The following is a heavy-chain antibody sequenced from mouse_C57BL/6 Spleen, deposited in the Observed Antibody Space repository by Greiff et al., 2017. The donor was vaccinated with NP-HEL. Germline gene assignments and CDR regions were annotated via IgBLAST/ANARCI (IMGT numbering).Heavy chain of an antibody. V-gene: IGHV1-63*01. Sequence: VKVVQSGAELVRPGTSVKMSCKASGYTFTNYWIGWAKQRPGHGLEWIGDIYPGGGCTNYNEKFKGKATLTADKSSSTAYMQVSSLTSEDSAIYYCARGVTTDVYYAMDYWGQGTSVTVSS. CDR2: IYPGGGCT. D-gene: IGHD2-2*01. CDR3: ARGVTTDVYYAMDY. CDR1: GYTFTNYW. J-gene: IGHJ4*01.